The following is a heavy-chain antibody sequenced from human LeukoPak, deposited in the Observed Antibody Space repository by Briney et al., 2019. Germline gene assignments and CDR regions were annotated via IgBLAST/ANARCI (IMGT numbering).Heavy chain of an antibody. D-gene: IGHD5-24*01. CDR2: IYTSRST. CDR3: ARSGYNNWFDP. J-gene: IGHJ5*02. Sequence: SETLSLTCTVSGGSISGYFWSWIRQPAGKGLEWIGRIYTSRSTYYNPSLKSRLTMSVDTDTSKNQFSLKLSSVTAADTAVYYCARSGYNNWFDPWGQGTLVTVSS. V-gene: IGHV4-4*07. CDR1: GGSISGYF.